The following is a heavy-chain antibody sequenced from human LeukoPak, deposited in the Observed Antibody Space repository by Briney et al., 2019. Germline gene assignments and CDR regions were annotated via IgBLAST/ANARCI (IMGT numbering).Heavy chain of an antibody. J-gene: IGHJ4*02. CDR1: GFTFSSYE. Sequence: GGSLRLSCAASGFTFSSYEMNWVRQAPGKGLEGVSYISSSGSTIYYADSVKGRFTISRDNAKNSLYLQMNSLRAEDTAVYYCARDSSSWSLTFDYWGQGTLVTVSS. D-gene: IGHD6-13*01. CDR2: ISSSGSTI. V-gene: IGHV3-48*03. CDR3: ARDSSSWSLTFDY.